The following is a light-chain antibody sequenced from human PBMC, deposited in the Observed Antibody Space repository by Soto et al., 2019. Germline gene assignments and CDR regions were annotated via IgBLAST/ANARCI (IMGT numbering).Light chain of an antibody. J-gene: IGKJ1*01. CDR1: QSISSW. V-gene: IGKV1-5*03. CDR3: QQYNSYRT. Sequence: DIPMTQSPSTLSASVGDRVTITCRASQSISSWLAWYQQKPGKAPKLLIYKASSLESGVPSRFSGSGSGTDFTLTISSLQPDYFATYYCQQYNSYRTFGQGTKVEIK. CDR2: KAS.